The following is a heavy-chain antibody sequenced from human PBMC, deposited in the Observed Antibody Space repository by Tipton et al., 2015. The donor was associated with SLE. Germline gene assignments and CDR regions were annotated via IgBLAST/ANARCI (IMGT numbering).Heavy chain of an antibody. CDR2: IYHSGST. Sequence: TLSLTCTVSGGSISSSSYYWGWIRQPPGKGLEWIGYIYHSGSTYYNPSLKSRVTISVDRSKNQFSLKLSSVTAADTAVYYCARDQNSGGSRSAFDIWGQGTMVTVSS. J-gene: IGHJ3*02. CDR3: ARDQNSGGSRSAFDI. CDR1: GGSISSSSYY. V-gene: IGHV4-39*07. D-gene: IGHD2-15*01.